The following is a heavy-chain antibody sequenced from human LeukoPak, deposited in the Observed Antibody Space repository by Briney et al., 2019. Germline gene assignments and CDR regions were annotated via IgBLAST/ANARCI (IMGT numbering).Heavy chain of an antibody. CDR1: GFTFSSYA. D-gene: IGHD3-3*01. J-gene: IGHJ6*02. CDR2: ISGSGGST. Sequence: GGSLRLSCAASGFTFSSYAMSWVRQAPGKGLEWVSAISGSGGSTYYADSVKGRFTISRDNSKNTLYLQMNSLRAEDTAVYYCAKVGQDFWSGYSYYYYGMDVWGQGTTVTVSS. CDR3: AKVGQDFWSGYSYYYYGMDV. V-gene: IGHV3-23*01.